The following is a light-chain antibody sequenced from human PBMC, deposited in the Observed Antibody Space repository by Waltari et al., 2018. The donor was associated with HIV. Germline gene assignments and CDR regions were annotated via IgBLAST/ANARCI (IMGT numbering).Light chain of an antibody. Sequence: TQSPGTLSLSPGERATLSCRASQSVSSSYLAWYQQKPGQAPRLLIYGASSRATGIPDRFSGSGSGTDFTLTISRLEPEDFAVYYCQQYAGSPPLTFGGGTKVESK. CDR2: GAS. CDR3: QQYAGSPPLT. CDR1: QSVSSSY. V-gene: IGKV3-20*01. J-gene: IGKJ4*01.